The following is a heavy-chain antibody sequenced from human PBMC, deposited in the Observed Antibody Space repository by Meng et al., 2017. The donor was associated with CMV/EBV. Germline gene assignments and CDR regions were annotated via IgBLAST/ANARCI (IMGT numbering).Heavy chain of an antibody. J-gene: IGHJ4*02. V-gene: IGHV4-34*01. CDR2: INHSGST. Sequence: QVQVQQGGAGLLKPSETLSLTCAVYGGSFSGYYWSWIRQPPGKGLEWIGEINHSGSTNYNPSLKSRVTISVDTSKNQFSLKLSSVTAADTAVYYCARGSIAARLGLGDWGQGTLVTVSS. CDR3: ARGSIAARLGLGD. CDR1: GGSFSGYY. D-gene: IGHD6-6*01.